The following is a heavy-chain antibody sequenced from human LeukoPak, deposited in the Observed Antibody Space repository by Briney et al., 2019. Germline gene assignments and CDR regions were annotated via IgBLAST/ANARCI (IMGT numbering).Heavy chain of an antibody. V-gene: IGHV4-39*07. CDR2: IYHSGST. D-gene: IGHD2/OR15-2a*01. CDR1: GGSISSSSYY. Sequence: SETLSLTCTVSGGSISSSSYYWGWIRQPPGKGLEWIGSIYHSGSTYYNPSLKSRVTISVDTSKNQFSLKLSSVTAADTAVYYCARLSTLSFDYWGQGTLVTVSS. CDR3: ARLSTLSFDY. J-gene: IGHJ4*02.